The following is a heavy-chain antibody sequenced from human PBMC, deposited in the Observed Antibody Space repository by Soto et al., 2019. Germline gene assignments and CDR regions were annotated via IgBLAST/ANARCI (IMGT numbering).Heavy chain of an antibody. V-gene: IGHV1-18*04. CDR1: CYTFTSYG. CDR2: ISAYNGNT. J-gene: IGHJ3*02. CDR3: AILGYDSSGYYSPDAFDI. Sequence: SGKVSFKASCYTFTSYGISWVRQAPGQGLEWMGWISAYNGNTNYAQKLQGRVTMTTDTSTSTAYMELRSLRSDDTAVYYCAILGYDSSGYYSPDAFDIWGQGTMVTVSS. D-gene: IGHD3-22*01.